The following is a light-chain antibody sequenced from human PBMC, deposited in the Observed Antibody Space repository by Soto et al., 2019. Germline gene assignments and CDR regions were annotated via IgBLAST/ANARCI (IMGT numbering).Light chain of an antibody. V-gene: IGKV3-20*01. CDR3: QQQGT. CDR2: AAS. Sequence: EIVLTQSPGTLSLSPGERATLSCRASEFLSSSYFVWYQQKPGEAPRLLIYAASRRATGSPDRFIGSGSATEYTLTINTLEPEDFAVYYCQQQGTFGQGTKLEIK. J-gene: IGKJ2*01. CDR1: EFLSSSY.